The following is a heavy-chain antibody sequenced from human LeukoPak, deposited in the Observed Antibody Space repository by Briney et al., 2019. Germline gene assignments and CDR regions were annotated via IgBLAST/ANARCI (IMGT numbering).Heavy chain of an antibody. J-gene: IGHJ4*02. Sequence: PSETLPLTCAVYGGSFSGYYWSWIRQPPGKGLEWIGEINHSGSTNYNPSLKSRVTISVDTSKNQFSLKLSSVTAADTAVYYCATGEEGTFDYWGQGTLVTVSS. V-gene: IGHV4-34*01. D-gene: IGHD3-10*01. CDR2: INHSGST. CDR3: ATGEEGTFDY. CDR1: GGSFSGYY.